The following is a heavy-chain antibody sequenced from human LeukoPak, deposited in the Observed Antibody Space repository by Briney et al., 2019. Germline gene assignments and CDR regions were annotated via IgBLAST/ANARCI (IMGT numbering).Heavy chain of an antibody. CDR1: GGTFSSYA. Sequence: PRASVKVSCKASGGTFSSYAISWVRQAPGQGLEWMGGIIPIFGTANYAQKFQGRVTITADESTSTAYMELSSLRSEDTAVYYCAALLSSYKCSSTSCPDYYYYYYMDVWGKGTTVTISS. J-gene: IGHJ6*03. CDR2: IIPIFGTA. V-gene: IGHV1-69*01. CDR3: AALLSSYKCSSTSCPDYYYYYYMDV. D-gene: IGHD2-2*01.